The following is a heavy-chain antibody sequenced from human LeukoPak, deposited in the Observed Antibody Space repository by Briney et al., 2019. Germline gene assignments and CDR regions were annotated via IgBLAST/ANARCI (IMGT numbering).Heavy chain of an antibody. J-gene: IGHJ5*02. Sequence: SETLSLTCTVSGGSISSYYWSWIRQPPGKGLEWIGYIYYSGSTNYNPSLKSRVTISVDTSKNQFSLKLSSVTAADTAVYYCARSPYGSGSFKNWFDPWGQGTLVTVSS. D-gene: IGHD3-10*01. CDR3: ARSPYGSGSFKNWFDP. CDR2: IYYSGST. CDR1: GGSISSYY. V-gene: IGHV4-59*01.